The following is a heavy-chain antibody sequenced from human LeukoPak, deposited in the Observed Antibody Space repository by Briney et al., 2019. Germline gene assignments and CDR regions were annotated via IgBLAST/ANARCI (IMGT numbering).Heavy chain of an antibody. Sequence: RPGGSLRLSCAASGFTFSSYWMSWVRQAPGKGLEWVSGINWDGGNKYYADSVKGRFTISRDNDKNSLYLQMNSLRAEDTAVYHCARDVYYYYGMDVWGQGTTVTVSS. CDR1: GFTFSSYW. CDR3: ARDVYYYYGMDV. J-gene: IGHJ6*02. V-gene: IGHV3-20*01. CDR2: INWDGGNK.